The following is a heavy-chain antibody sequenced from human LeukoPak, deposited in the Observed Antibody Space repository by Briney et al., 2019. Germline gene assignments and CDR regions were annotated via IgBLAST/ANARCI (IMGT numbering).Heavy chain of an antibody. J-gene: IGHJ4*02. CDR1: GGSISSGGYS. D-gene: IGHD2-2*01. CDR2: IYHSGST. Sequence: SETLSLTCAVSGGSISSGGYSWSWIRQPPGKGLEWIGYIYHSGSTYYNPSLKSRVTISVDRSKNQFSLKLSSVTAADTAVYYYAIQLPGYCSSTSCSPHFDYWGQGTLVTVSS. V-gene: IGHV4-30-2*01. CDR3: AIQLPGYCSSTSCSPHFDY.